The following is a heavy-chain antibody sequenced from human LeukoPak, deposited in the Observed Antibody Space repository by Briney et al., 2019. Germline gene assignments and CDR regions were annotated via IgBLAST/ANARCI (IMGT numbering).Heavy chain of an antibody. D-gene: IGHD3-22*01. J-gene: IGHJ5*02. CDR1: GGSISSYY. V-gene: IGHV4-59*08. CDR2: IYYSGST. Sequence: SETLSLTCTVSGGSISSYYWSWIRQAPGKGLEWTRYIYYSGSTNYNPSLKSRVTISVDTSKNQFSLKLSSVTAADTAVYYCAAYDSSGYRNWFDPWGQGTLVTVSS. CDR3: AAYDSSGYRNWFDP.